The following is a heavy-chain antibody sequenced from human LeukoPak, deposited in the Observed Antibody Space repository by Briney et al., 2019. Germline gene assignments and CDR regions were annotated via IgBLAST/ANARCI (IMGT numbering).Heavy chain of an antibody. V-gene: IGHV1-69*13. Sequence: SVKVSCKASGYTFTGYYMHWVRQAPGQGLEWMGGIIPIFGTANYAQKFQGRVTITADESTSTAYMELSSLRSEDTAVYYCARGAIAAHSFDYWGQGTLVTVSS. CDR1: GYTFTGYY. CDR2: IIPIFGTA. D-gene: IGHD6-6*01. CDR3: ARGAIAAHSFDY. J-gene: IGHJ4*02.